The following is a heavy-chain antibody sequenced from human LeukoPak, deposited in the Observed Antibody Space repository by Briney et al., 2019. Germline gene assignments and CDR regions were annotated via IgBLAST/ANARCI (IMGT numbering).Heavy chain of an antibody. CDR3: ARRDMVRTLDY. CDR2: INPSGGST. Sequence: ASVKVSCKASGYTFTRYYMHWVRQAPGQGLEWMGIINPSGGSTSYARKFQGRVTMTRDTSTSTVYMELSSLRSDDTAVYYCARRDMVRTLDYWGQGTLVTVSS. D-gene: IGHD3-10*01. J-gene: IGHJ4*02. CDR1: GYTFTRYY. V-gene: IGHV1-46*01.